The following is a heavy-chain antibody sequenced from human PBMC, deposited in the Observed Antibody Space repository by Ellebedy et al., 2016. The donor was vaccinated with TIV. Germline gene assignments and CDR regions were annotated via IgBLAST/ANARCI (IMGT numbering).Heavy chain of an antibody. D-gene: IGHD3-10*01. J-gene: IGHJ6*02. Sequence: GGSLRLXCSASGFTFSSYAMSWVRQAPGKGLEWVSAISGSGGSTYYADSVKGRFTISRDNSKNTLYLQMNSLRAEDTAVYYCAKDRSYGSGRTYYYYYYGMDVWGQGTTVTVSS. V-gene: IGHV3-23*01. CDR3: AKDRSYGSGRTYYYYYYGMDV. CDR1: GFTFSSYA. CDR2: ISGSGGST.